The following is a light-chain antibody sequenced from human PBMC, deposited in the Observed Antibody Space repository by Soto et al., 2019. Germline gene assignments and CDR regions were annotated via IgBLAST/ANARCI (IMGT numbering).Light chain of an antibody. CDR1: QGIINY. J-gene: IGKJ3*01. V-gene: IGKV1-9*01. CDR3: QQLSRYPPT. CDR2: GAS. Sequence: IQLTQSPSSLSASMGDRVTITCRASQGIINYLAWYQQKPGKAPKLLIYGASTFQGGVPSRFSGSGYGKDFTRTVSSLQPDEIATYYWQQLSRYPPTFGPGTKVDIK.